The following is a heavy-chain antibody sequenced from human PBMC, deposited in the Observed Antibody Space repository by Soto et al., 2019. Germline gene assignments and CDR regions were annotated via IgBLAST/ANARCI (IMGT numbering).Heavy chain of an antibody. CDR3: ARVLYYYDSSGYGAFDI. V-gene: IGHV3-30-3*01. J-gene: IGHJ3*02. D-gene: IGHD3-22*01. Sequence: GSLRLSCAASGFTFSSYAMHWVRQAPGKGLEWVAVISYDGSNKYYADSVKGRFTISRDNSKNTLYLQMNSLRAEDTAVYYCARVLYYYDSSGYGAFDIWGQGTMVTVSS. CDR1: GFTFSSYA. CDR2: ISYDGSNK.